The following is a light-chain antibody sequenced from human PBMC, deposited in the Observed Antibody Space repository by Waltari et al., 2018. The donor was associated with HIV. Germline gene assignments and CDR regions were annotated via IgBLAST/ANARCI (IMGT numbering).Light chain of an antibody. CDR3: SSYTSSSTRV. CDR2: DVS. J-gene: IGLJ3*02. CDR1: NNDVGGYNY. Sequence: QSALTQPASVSGSPGQSITISCTGTNNDVGGYNYVSWYQQHPGKAPKLMIYDVSNRPVGVSNRFAGSKSGNTASLTISGLQAEDEADYYCSSYTSSSTRVFGGGTKLTVL. V-gene: IGLV2-14*03.